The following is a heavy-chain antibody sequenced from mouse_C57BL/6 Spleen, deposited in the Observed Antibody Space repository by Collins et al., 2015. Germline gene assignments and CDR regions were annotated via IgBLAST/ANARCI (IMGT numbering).Heavy chain of an antibody. CDR3: ARSGIGFDY. Sequence: DVQLQESGPGLVKPSQSLSLTCTVTGYSITSDYAWNWIRQFPGNKLEWMGYISYSGSTSYNPSLKSRISITRDTSKNQFFLQLNPVTTEDTATYYCARSGIGFDYWGQGTTLTVSS. V-gene: IGHV3-2*02. J-gene: IGHJ2*01. D-gene: IGHD2-14*01. CDR2: ISYSGST. CDR1: GYSITSDYA.